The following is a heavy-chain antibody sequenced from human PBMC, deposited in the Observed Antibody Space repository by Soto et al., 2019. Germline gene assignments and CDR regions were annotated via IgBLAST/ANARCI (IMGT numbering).Heavy chain of an antibody. CDR1: GYSFTSYW. J-gene: IGHJ6*02. CDR3: ASTPVPDVAASWHYYYFSGMDV. D-gene: IGHD2-15*01. CDR2: IHPGDSDN. Sequence: PGEYLKISCKGSGYSFTSYWIAWVRQMPGQGLEWMGIIHPGDSDNKYSPSFQGQVTISADKSITTAYLQWSSLKASDTAMYYCASTPVPDVAASWHYYYFSGMDVWGQGTTVTVSS. V-gene: IGHV5-51*01.